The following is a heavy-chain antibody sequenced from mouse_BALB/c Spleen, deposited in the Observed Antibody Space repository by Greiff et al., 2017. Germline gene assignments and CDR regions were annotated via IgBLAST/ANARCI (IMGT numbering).Heavy chain of an antibody. Sequence: VQLVESGAELAKPGASVKMSCKASGYTFTSYWMHWVKQRPGQGLEWIGYINPSTGYTEYNQKFKDKATLTADKSSSTAYMQLSSLTSEDSAVYYCARSRGDYWGQGTSVTVSS. CDR2: INPSTGYT. J-gene: IGHJ4*01. CDR3: ARSRGDY. V-gene: IGHV1-7*01. CDR1: GYTFTSYW.